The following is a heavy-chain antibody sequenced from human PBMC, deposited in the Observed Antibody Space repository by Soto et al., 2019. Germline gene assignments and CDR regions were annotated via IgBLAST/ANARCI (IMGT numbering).Heavy chain of an antibody. V-gene: IGHV1-69*01. J-gene: IGHJ6*02. CDR2: IIPIFGTA. CDR1: GGTFSSYA. CDR3: ARADIYGDGDYYYGMDV. D-gene: IGHD4-17*01. Sequence: QVQLVQSGAEVKKPGSSVKVSCKASGGTFSSYAISWVRQAPGQGLEWMGGIIPIFGTANYAQKFQGRVTITADESTSTAYMELSSLSSEDTAVYYCARADIYGDGDYYYGMDVWGQGTTVTVSS.